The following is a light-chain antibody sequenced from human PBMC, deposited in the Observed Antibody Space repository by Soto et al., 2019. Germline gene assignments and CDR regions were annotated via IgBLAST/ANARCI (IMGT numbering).Light chain of an antibody. J-gene: IGKJ5*01. Sequence: DIQMTQSPSTLSASVGDRVTITCRASQSIGAWLAWYQHKPGRAPNVLIYKASTLQSGVPSRFSGSGSGTEFALTISSLQRDDFATYFCQQYQRPPITFGQGTRLEIK. CDR1: QSIGAW. CDR2: KAS. V-gene: IGKV1-5*03. CDR3: QQYQRPPIT.